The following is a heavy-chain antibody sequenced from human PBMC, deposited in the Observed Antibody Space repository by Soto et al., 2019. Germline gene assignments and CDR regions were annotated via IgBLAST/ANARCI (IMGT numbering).Heavy chain of an antibody. D-gene: IGHD6-19*01. J-gene: IGHJ4*02. CDR1: GFTFSDYA. CDR2: ISYTGDFI. Sequence: DVQLVESGGGLVKPGGSLRLSCAASGFTFSDYAMNWVRQAPGKGLEWVSSISYTGDFIYYADSVKGRFTISRDNAKNALYLQMTGLRGDDTAVYYCARDLLSGANYYAHWGQVTLVTVSS. CDR3: ARDLLSGANYYAH. V-gene: IGHV3-21*04.